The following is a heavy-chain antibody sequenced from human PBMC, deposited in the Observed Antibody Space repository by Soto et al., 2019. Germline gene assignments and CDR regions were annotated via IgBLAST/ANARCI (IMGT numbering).Heavy chain of an antibody. Sequence: GGSLRLSCAASGFTFSTYGMSWVRQAPGKGLEWVSAISGSGGTTYYADSVKGRFTISRDNSKNTVYLQMISLRGKDTAVYYCARPQLLDDAFDIWGQGTMVTVSS. J-gene: IGHJ3*02. CDR3: ARPQLLDDAFDI. CDR1: GFTFSTYG. CDR2: ISGSGGTT. V-gene: IGHV3-23*01. D-gene: IGHD2-2*01.